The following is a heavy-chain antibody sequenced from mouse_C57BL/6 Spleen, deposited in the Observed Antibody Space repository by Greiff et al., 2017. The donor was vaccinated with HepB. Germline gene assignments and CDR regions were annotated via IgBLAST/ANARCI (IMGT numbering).Heavy chain of an antibody. V-gene: IGHV1-72*01. J-gene: IGHJ4*01. CDR3: AKGGSPTDSNYPFYAMDY. CDR2: IDPNSGGT. D-gene: IGHD2-5*01. CDR1: GYTFTSYW. Sequence: VQLQQPGAELVKPGASVKLSCKASGYTFTSYWMHWVKQRPGRGLEWIGRIDPNSGGTKYNEKFKSKATLTVDKPSSTAYMQLSSLTSEDSAVYYCAKGGSPTDSNYPFYAMDYWGQGTSVTVSS.